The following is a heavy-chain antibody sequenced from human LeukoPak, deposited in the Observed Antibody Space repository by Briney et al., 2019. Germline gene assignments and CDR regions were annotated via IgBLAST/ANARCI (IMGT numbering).Heavy chain of an antibody. CDR1: GFTFNNYE. CDR2: ISTDGTMA. J-gene: IGHJ4*02. Sequence: GGSLRLSCAASGFTFNNYEMNWVRQAPGKGLEWISYISTDGTMAYYAGSVKGRFNISRDNAKNSLYLQMNSLRADDTAVYYCARETIDCGGDCYDYWGQGTLATVSS. D-gene: IGHD2-21*01. V-gene: IGHV3-48*03. CDR3: ARETIDCGGDCYDY.